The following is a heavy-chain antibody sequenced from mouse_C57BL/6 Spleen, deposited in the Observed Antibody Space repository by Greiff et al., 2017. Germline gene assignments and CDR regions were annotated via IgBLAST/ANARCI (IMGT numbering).Heavy chain of an antibody. D-gene: IGHD1-1*01. Sequence: QVQLQQPGAELVKPGASVKLSCKASGYTFTSYWMQWVKQRPGQGLEWIGEIDPSDSYTNFNQKFKGKATLTVDTSSSTAYMQLSSLTSEDSAVYYCARKIYYGSSYGEYFDYWGQGTTLTVSS. V-gene: IGHV1-50*01. CDR2: IDPSDSYT. CDR1: GYTFTSYW. J-gene: IGHJ2*01. CDR3: ARKIYYGSSYGEYFDY.